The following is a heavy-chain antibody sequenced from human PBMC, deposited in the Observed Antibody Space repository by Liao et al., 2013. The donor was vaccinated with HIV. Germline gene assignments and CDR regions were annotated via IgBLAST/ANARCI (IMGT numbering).Heavy chain of an antibody. Sequence: QVQLQESGPGLVKPSQTLALSCTVSGGSISSGSYYWSWIRQSAGKGLEWIGRIYTTGSTNYNPSLKSRVTISLDTSKNQFSLKLSSVTAADTAVYYCARENGYNYGSYYYYYYMDVWAKGPRSPSP. D-gene: IGHD5-18*01. J-gene: IGHJ6*03. CDR1: GGSISSGSYY. CDR3: ARENGYNYGSYYYYYYMDV. CDR2: IYTTGST. V-gene: IGHV4-61*02.